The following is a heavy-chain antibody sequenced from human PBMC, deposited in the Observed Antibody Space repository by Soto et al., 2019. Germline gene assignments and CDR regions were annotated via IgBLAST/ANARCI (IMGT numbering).Heavy chain of an antibody. CDR1: RYTFTSYG. V-gene: IGHV1-18*01. Sequence: ASVKFSCKASRYTFTSYGISWVRQAPGQGLEWMGWISAYNGDANYXXKCQARVXXTTDTSTITGXMHLRXLTSHDTAVYYCARDVGGYIYGLARHWGPGTLXT. CDR3: ARDVGGYIYGLARH. CDR2: ISAYNGDA. J-gene: IGHJ4*02. D-gene: IGHD6-25*01.